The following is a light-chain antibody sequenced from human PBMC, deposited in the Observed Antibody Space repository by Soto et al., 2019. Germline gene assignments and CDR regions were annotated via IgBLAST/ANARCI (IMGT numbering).Light chain of an antibody. CDR3: QQSLSTPRT. Sequence: DIKMTQSPSSLSASVGDRVTITCRTSQTISNYLNWYQQKPGKAPNLLIYAASNLQSGVQSRFSGSGSGTDFSLTIRSLQPEDFATYYCQQSLSTPRTFGQGTKVDNK. CDR1: QTISNY. CDR2: AAS. V-gene: IGKV1-39*01. J-gene: IGKJ1*01.